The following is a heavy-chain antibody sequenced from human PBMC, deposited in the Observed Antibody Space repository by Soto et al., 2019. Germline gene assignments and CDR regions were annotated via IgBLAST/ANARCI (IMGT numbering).Heavy chain of an antibody. J-gene: IGHJ6*03. V-gene: IGHV3-64*01. CDR1: GFTISGYA. Sequence: EVQLAESGGGLAQPGGSLRLSCAASGFTISGYAMDWVRQAPGKGLEYVSGISSNGVGTYYANSVQGRFTISRDNSKNTVYLQMGSLRPADMAVYYCARRARADVYYRDVWGKGTTVTVSS. CDR3: ARRARADVYYRDV. D-gene: IGHD6-6*01. CDR2: ISSNGVGT.